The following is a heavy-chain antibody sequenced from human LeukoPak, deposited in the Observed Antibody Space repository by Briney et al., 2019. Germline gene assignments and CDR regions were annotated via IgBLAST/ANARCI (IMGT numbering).Heavy chain of an antibody. Sequence: QPGGSLRLSCAASGFTFSSYEMNWVRQAPGKGLEWVSYISSSGSTIYYADSVKGRFTISRANAKNSLYLQMNSLRAEDTAVYYCARVMSYKVRYFQHWGQGTLVTVSS. CDR2: ISSSGSTI. J-gene: IGHJ1*01. D-gene: IGHD1-26*01. CDR3: ARVMSYKVRYFQH. V-gene: IGHV3-48*03. CDR1: GFTFSSYE.